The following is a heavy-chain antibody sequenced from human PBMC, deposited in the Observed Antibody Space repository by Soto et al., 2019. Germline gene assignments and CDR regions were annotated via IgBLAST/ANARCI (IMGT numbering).Heavy chain of an antibody. Sequence: QVQLQESGPRLVKPSETLTLKCTVSGGSVSSDKYLWGWIRQPPGKGLEWVASIRYGGATSGTTFYNRSLGGRLTISLDTSADKLSLMLTSVTATDTAVYYCARHDDHRSPPLGFHIWGQGTLVTVSS. CDR1: GGSVSSDKYL. CDR2: IRYGGATSGTT. CDR3: ARHDDHRSPPLGFHI. V-gene: IGHV4-39*01. D-gene: IGHD3-10*01. J-gene: IGHJ3*02.